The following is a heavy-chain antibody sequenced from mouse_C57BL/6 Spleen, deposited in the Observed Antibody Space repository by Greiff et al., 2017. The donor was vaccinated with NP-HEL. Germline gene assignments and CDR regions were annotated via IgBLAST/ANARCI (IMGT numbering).Heavy chain of an antibody. V-gene: IGHV14-1*01. CDR3: TTAEGYYGSSAAWFAY. J-gene: IGHJ3*01. CDR2: IDPEDGDT. CDR1: GFNIKDYY. Sequence: EVQLQQSGAELVRPGASVKLSCTASGFNIKDYYMHWVKQRPEQGLEWIGRIDPEDGDTEYAPKLQGKATMNADTSSNTAYLQLSSLTSEDTAVYYCTTAEGYYGSSAAWFAYWGQGTLVTVSA. D-gene: IGHD1-1*01.